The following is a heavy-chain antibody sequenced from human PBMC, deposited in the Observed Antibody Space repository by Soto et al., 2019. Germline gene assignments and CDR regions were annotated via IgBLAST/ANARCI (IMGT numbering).Heavy chain of an antibody. J-gene: IGHJ4*02. CDR2: VYYSGNT. CDR1: GGSISSGDNY. CDR3: ATQPYSHTPGYCSSTSCSGGIDY. D-gene: IGHD2-2*01. V-gene: IGHV4-30-4*01. Sequence: LSLTCTVSGGSISSGDNYWSWIRQPPGKALEWIGYVYYSGNTYYNPSLNSRVTISVDTSNNQFSLKLSSVTAADTAVYYCATQPYSHTPGYCSSTSCSGGIDYWGQGNLVTVYS.